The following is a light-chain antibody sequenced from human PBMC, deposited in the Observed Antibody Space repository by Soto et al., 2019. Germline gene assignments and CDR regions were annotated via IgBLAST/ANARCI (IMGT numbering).Light chain of an antibody. J-gene: IGLJ2*01. CDR1: SSDVGSYNL. CDR2: EGN. CDR3: CSYAGSRTLV. V-gene: IGLV2-23*01. Sequence: QSALTQPASVSGSPGQSITISCTGTSSDVGSYNLVSWYQQHPGKAPKLMIYEGNKRPSGVSNRLSGSKSGNTASLTISGLQAEDEADYYCCSYAGSRTLVFGGGTKLTVL.